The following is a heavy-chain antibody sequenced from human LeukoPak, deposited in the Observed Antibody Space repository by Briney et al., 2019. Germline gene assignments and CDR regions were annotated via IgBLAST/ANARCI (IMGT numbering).Heavy chain of an antibody. CDR2: IYSGGST. Sequence: GGSLRLSCAASGLTVSSNYMSWVRQAPGKGLEWVSVIYSGGSTYYADSVKGRFTISRDISRSTLYLQMNSLRAEDTAMYYCARAGLSSGYLLRYYFDYWGQGTLVTVSS. J-gene: IGHJ4*02. CDR3: ARAGLSSGYLLRYYFDY. D-gene: IGHD3-22*01. CDR1: GLTVSSNY. V-gene: IGHV3-53*01.